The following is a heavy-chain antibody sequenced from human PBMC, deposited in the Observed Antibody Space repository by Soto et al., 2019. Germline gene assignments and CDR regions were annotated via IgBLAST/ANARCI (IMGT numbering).Heavy chain of an antibody. V-gene: IGHV5-51*01. CDR1: GYSFTRYW. CDR3: ARLSSSSGSRHLDY. Sequence: VESLRICCKVSGYSFTRYWIVWVLQMPGKGLEWMGIIYPGDSDTRYSPSFQGQVTISADKSISTAYLQWSSLKASDTAMYYCARLSSSSGSRHLDYWGQGTMVTVSS. D-gene: IGHD6-6*01. CDR2: IYPGDSDT. J-gene: IGHJ4*02.